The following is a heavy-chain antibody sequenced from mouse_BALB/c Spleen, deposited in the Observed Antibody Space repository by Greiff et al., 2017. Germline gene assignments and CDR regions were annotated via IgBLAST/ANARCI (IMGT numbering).Heavy chain of an antibody. CDR3: AKAAYGNYYYYAMDY. Sequence: VQLQQSGAELVKPGASVKLSCTASGFNIKDTYMHWVKQRPEQGLEWIGRIDPANGNTKYDPKFQGKATITADTSSNTAYLQLSSLTSEDTAVYYCAKAAYGNYYYYAMDYWGQGTSVTVSS. V-gene: IGHV14-3*02. D-gene: IGHD2-1*01. J-gene: IGHJ4*01. CDR1: GFNIKDTY. CDR2: IDPANGNT.